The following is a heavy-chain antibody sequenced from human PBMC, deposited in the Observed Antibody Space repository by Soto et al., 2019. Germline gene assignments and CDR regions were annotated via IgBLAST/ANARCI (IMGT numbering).Heavy chain of an antibody. CDR2: ISGSGGST. J-gene: IGHJ6*03. Sequence: GGSLRLSCAASGLTFSSYAMSWVRQAPGKGLEWVSAISGSGGSTYYADSVKGRFTISRDNSKNTLYLQMNSLRAEDTAVYYCAKYARTVHYYYYYMDVWGKGTTVTVS. D-gene: IGHD4-17*01. V-gene: IGHV3-23*01. CDR3: AKYARTVHYYYYYMDV. CDR1: GLTFSSYA.